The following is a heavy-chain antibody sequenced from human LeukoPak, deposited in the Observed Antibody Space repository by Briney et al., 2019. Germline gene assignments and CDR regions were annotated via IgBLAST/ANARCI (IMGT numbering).Heavy chain of an antibody. J-gene: IGHJ6*02. Sequence: SETLSLTCTVSGGSISSYYWSWIRQPPGNGLEGMGYLYYSGTTNYHPSLNRRVTISVDTAKNQFSLKLTSVTAADTAVYYCARQAYYYGMDVWGQGTTVTVSS. V-gene: IGHV4-59*08. CDR1: GGSISSYY. CDR2: LYYSGTT. CDR3: ARQAYYYGMDV.